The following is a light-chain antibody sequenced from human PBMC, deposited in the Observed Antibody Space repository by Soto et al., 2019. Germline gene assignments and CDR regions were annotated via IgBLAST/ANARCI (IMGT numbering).Light chain of an antibody. J-gene: IGKJ1*01. CDR3: QQYGSSPGT. CDR2: GAS. V-gene: IGKV3-20*01. Sequence: EIVLTQSSGTLSLSPGERATLSCRANQSVSSSYLAWYQQKPGQAPRLLIYGASSRATGIPDRFSGSGSGTDFTLTISRLEPEDFAVYYCQQYGSSPGTFGQGTKVEIK. CDR1: QSVSSSY.